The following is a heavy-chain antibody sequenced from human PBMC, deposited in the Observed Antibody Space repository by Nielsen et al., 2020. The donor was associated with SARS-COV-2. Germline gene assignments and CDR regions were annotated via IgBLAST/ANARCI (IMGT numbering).Heavy chain of an antibody. CDR2: MNPNSGNT. Sequence: ASVKVSCKASGYTFTSYDINWVRQATGQGLEWMGWMNPNSGNTGYAQKFQGRVTMTRNTSISTAYMELSSLRSEDTAVYYCARGRLSYGGNSLDYWGQGTLVTVSS. CDR3: ARGRLSYGGNSLDY. D-gene: IGHD4-23*01. V-gene: IGHV1-8*01. CDR1: GYTFTSYD. J-gene: IGHJ4*02.